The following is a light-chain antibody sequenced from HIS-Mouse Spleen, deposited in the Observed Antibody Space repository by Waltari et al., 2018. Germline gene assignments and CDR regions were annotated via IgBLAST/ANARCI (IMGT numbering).Light chain of an antibody. CDR3: CSYAGSSTLV. Sequence: SALTQPASVSGSPGQSISISCTGARRYVGGYHLVLWYQLHPGKAPTLMLYECGTRPSGVSNRCSGSKSGNTASLTISGLQAEDEADYYCCSYAGSSTLVFGGGTKLTVL. CDR2: ECG. J-gene: IGLJ3*02. CDR1: RRYVGGYHL. V-gene: IGLV2-23*01.